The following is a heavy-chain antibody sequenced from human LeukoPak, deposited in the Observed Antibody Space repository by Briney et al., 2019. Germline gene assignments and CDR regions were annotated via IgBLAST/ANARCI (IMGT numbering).Heavy chain of an antibody. Sequence: SETLSLTCTVSGGSISSYYWSWIRQPAEKGLEWIGRIYASGSTNYNPSLKSRVTISIDSSKNQFSLMLSSVTAADTAVYYCARQTGSGLFTLPGGQGTLVTVSS. CDR2: IYASGST. CDR3: ARQTGSGLFTLP. J-gene: IGHJ4*02. V-gene: IGHV4-4*07. D-gene: IGHD3/OR15-3a*01. CDR1: GGSISSYY.